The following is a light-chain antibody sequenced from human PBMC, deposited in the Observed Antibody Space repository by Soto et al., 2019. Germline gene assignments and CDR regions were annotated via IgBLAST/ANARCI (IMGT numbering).Light chain of an antibody. CDR1: SSDVGGYNY. Sequence: QSALTQPPSVSGSPGQSITISCTGTSSDVGGYNYVSWYQQHPGKAPKLIIYEVSNRPSGVSNRFSGSKSGNTASLTISGLQAEDESDYYCSSYTSSSTLVVFGGGTKVTVL. CDR3: SSYTSSSTLVV. CDR2: EVS. J-gene: IGLJ2*01. V-gene: IGLV2-14*01.